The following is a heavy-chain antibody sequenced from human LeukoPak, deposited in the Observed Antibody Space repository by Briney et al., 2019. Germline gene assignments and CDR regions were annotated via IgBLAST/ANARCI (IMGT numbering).Heavy chain of an antibody. D-gene: IGHD3-10*01. CDR1: GDSINSSY. Sequence: SETLSLTCTVSGDSINSSYWSWLRQPPGKGLEWIGYMFHSGSTNYNPSLKSRVTISVDTSRNQFSLRLTSATAADTAVYYCARGGGLWFGEPNNWFDPWGQGTLVTVSS. CDR2: MFHSGST. J-gene: IGHJ5*02. CDR3: ARGGGLWFGEPNNWFDP. V-gene: IGHV4-59*01.